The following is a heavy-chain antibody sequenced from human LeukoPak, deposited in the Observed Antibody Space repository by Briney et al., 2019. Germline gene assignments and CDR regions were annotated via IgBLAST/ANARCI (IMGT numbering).Heavy chain of an antibody. CDR3: ARSLYGSGSYYPLYYFDY. V-gene: IGHV1-69*04. CDR1: GGTFSSYA. Sequence: SVKVSCKASGGTFSSYAISWVRQAPGQGLEWMGRIIPILGIANYAQKFQGRVTITADKSTSTAYMELSSLRSEDTAVYYCARSLYGSGSYYPLYYFDYWGQGTLVTVSS. J-gene: IGHJ4*02. CDR2: IIPILGIA. D-gene: IGHD3-10*01.